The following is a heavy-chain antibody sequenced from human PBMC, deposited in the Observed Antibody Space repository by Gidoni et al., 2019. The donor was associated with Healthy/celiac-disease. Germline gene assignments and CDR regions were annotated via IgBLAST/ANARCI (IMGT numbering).Heavy chain of an antibody. CDR3: TRRDYTGPSDY. CDR2: IRSKANSYAT. D-gene: IGHD4-4*01. V-gene: IGHV3-73*02. J-gene: IGHJ4*02. Sequence: EVQLVESGGVLVQPGGSLKLSCAASGFTFSGSAMPWVRQASGKGLEWVGRIRSKANSYATAYAASVKGRFTISRDDSKNTAYLQMNSLKTEDTAVYYCTRRDYTGPSDYWGQGTLVTVSS. CDR1: GFTFSGSA.